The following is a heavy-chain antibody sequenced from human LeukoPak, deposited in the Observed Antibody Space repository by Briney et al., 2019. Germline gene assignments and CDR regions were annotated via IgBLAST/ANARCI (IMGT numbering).Heavy chain of an antibody. J-gene: IGHJ6*03. CDR3: ARGGRDGYNSRYYYYMDV. CDR1: GFTFSSYW. V-gene: IGHV3-74*01. D-gene: IGHD5-24*01. Sequence: GGSLRLSCAASGFTFSSYWMHWVRQAPGKGLVWVSRINSDGSSTSYADSVKGRFTISRDNAKNTLYLQMNSLRAEDTAVYYCARGGRDGYNSRYYYYMDVWGKGTTVTISS. CDR2: INSDGSST.